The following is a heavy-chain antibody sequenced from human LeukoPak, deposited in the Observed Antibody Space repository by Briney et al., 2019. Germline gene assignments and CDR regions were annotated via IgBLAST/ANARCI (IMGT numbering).Heavy chain of an antibody. Sequence: GGSLRLSCAASGFTFSSYSMNWVRQAPGKGLEWVSAISGSGGSTYYADSVKGRFTISRDNSKNTLYLQMNSLRAEDTAVYYCAKDGGSSWYYYYYYMDVWGKGTTVTVSS. D-gene: IGHD6-13*01. CDR1: GFTFSSYS. V-gene: IGHV3-23*01. CDR3: AKDGGSSWYYYYYYMDV. CDR2: ISGSGGST. J-gene: IGHJ6*03.